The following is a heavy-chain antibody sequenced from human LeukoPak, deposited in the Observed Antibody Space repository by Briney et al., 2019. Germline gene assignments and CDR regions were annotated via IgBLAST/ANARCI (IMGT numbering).Heavy chain of an antibody. Sequence: ASVKVSCKASGYTVTSYGISWRPQAAGQGLEGRGWISAYNGTTTYAQKLQGRVTMTTDRSTSTAYMELRSLRSDDTAVYYCARIRGSSSWNNWLDPWGQGTLVTVSS. V-gene: IGHV1-18*01. D-gene: IGHD6-13*01. CDR3: ARIRGSSSWNNWLDP. CDR1: GYTVTSYG. J-gene: IGHJ5*02. CDR2: ISAYNGTT.